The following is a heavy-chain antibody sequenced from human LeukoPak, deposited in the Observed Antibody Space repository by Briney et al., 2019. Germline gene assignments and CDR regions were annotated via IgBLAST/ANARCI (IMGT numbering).Heavy chain of an antibody. CDR1: GFTVSSNY. V-gene: IGHV3-53*01. Sequence: GGSLRLPCAASGFTVSSNYMSWVRQAPGKGLEWVSVIYSGGGTYYADSVKGRFTISRDNSKNTLYLQMNSLGAEDTAVYYCARGGDSSGYYPNWFDPWGQGTLVTVSS. J-gene: IGHJ5*02. D-gene: IGHD3-22*01. CDR3: ARGGDSSGYYPNWFDP. CDR2: IYSGGGT.